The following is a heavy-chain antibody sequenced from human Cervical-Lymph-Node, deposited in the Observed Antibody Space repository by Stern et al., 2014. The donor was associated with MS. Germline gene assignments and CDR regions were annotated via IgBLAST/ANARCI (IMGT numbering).Heavy chain of an antibody. CDR1: GYTFTNYY. CDR2: INPNGSVT. V-gene: IGHV1-46*01. Sequence: QLVQSGPEVKKPGASVMVSCKTSGYTFTNYYIHWVRQAPGQGLEWMGIINPNGSVTASAQKFQGRLTMTRATSTTTVYMRLITLTSEDTAMYYCTRAVGGVGREWGQGTLVFVSS. D-gene: IGHD3-16*01. CDR3: TRAVGGVGRE. J-gene: IGHJ4*02.